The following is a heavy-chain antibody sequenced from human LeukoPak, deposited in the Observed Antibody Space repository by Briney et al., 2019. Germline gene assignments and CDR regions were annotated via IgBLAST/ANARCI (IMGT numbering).Heavy chain of an antibody. D-gene: IGHD1-1*01. Sequence: PSETLSLTCTVSGGSISSYYWSWIRQPPGKGLEWIGYIYYSGSTNYNPSLKSRVTISVDTSKNQFSLKLSSVTAVDTAVYYCARGSGTPYYFDYWGQGTLVTVSS. J-gene: IGHJ4*02. CDR3: ARGSGTPYYFDY. CDR1: GGSISSYY. V-gene: IGHV4-59*12. CDR2: IYYSGST.